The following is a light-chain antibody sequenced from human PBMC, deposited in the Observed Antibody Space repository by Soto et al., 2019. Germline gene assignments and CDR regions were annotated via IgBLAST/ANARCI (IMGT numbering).Light chain of an antibody. Sequence: EIVLTQSPGTLTLSPGERVTLSCRASQSLNSKFLAWYQQKHGQAPRLLIYHTSGRATGTPDRFSGSGSGKNFHLTIKRPEPGECAVYFRQTLGGSPFNFRPGTKVDI. V-gene: IGKV3-20*01. CDR3: QTLGGSPFN. CDR1: QSLNSKF. CDR2: HTS. J-gene: IGKJ3*01.